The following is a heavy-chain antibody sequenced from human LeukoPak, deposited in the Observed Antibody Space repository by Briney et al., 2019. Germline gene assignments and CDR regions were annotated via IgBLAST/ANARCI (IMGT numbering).Heavy chain of an antibody. CDR2: NIPILGIA. Sequence: GASVKVSCKASGGTFSSYAISWVRQAPGQGLEWMGRNIPILGIANYAQKFQGRVTITADKSTSTAYMELSSLRSEDTAVYYCAGDAEVPGSQQQLVRGYWGQGTLVTVSS. D-gene: IGHD6-13*01. CDR1: GGTFSSYA. J-gene: IGHJ4*02. CDR3: AGDAEVPGSQQQLVRGY. V-gene: IGHV1-69*04.